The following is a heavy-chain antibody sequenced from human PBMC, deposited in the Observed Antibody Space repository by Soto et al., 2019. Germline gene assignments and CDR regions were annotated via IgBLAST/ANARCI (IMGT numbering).Heavy chain of an antibody. J-gene: IGHJ4*02. CDR1: GGSISSGGNY. V-gene: IGHV4-31*02. CDR3: ARVADDFWRGHPKYYFDY. CDR2: IYYSGST. D-gene: IGHD3-3*01. Sequence: LCGGSISSGGNYWSWIRQHPGKGLEWIGYIYYSGSTYYNPSLKSRLTISIDTSKNQFSLKLSSVTAADTAVYYCARVADDFWRGHPKYYFDYWGQGTLVTVSS.